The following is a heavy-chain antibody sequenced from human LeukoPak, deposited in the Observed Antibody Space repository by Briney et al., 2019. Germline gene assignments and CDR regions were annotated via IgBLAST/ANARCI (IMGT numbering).Heavy chain of an antibody. V-gene: IGHV3-23*01. J-gene: IGHJ3*01. CDR3: AREDRILIGNDALDL. CDR2: ISGSGGST. Sequence: GGSLRLSCAASGFTFSSYGMSWVRQAPGKGLEWVSAISGSGGSTYYADSVKGRFTISRDNAKNTLYLEMNSLRVEDTGVYYCAREDRILIGNDALDLWGQGTSVTVSS. CDR1: GFTFSSYG. D-gene: IGHD2/OR15-2a*01.